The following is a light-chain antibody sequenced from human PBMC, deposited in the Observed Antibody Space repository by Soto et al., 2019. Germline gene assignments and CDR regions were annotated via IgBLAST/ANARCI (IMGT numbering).Light chain of an antibody. CDR3: QKFNTAPLT. Sequence: DIQMTQSPSSLSASVGDRVTITCRASQDISVYLAWYQQKPGKVPKLLIYSESTLQSGVPSRFSGSGSGTDFTLTSSSLQPEDVATYYCQKFNTAPLTFGQGTRLEIK. V-gene: IGKV1-27*01. J-gene: IGKJ5*01. CDR1: QDISVY. CDR2: SES.